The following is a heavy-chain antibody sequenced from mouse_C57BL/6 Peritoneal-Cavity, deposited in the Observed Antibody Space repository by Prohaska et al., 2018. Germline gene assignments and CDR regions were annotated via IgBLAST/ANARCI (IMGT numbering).Heavy chain of an antibody. CDR1: GFTFSNYW. J-gene: IGHJ4*01. V-gene: IGHV6-3*01. CDR2: IRLKSDNYAT. D-gene: IGHD4-1*01. CDR3: TKTAYYAMDY. Sequence: EVKLEESGGGLVQHGGSMKLSCVAAGFTFSNYWMNWVRQSPEKGLEWVAQIRLKSDNYATHYAESVKGRFTISRDDSKSSVYLQMNNLRAEDTGIYYCTKTAYYAMDYWGQGTSVTVSS.